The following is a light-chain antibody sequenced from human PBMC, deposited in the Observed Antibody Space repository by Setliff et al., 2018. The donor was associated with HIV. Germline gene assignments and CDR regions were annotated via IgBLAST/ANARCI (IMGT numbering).Light chain of an antibody. Sequence: QSALTQPASVSGSPGQSITISCTGTSSDVGTYNAVYWYQQHPGKAPKLMIYDVSTRPSGVSNRFSGSKSGNTASLTISGLQTEDEADYYCSSYTISNSFVFGTGTKVTVL. CDR3: SSYTISNSFV. J-gene: IGLJ1*01. V-gene: IGLV2-14*01. CDR2: DVS. CDR1: SSDVGTYNA.